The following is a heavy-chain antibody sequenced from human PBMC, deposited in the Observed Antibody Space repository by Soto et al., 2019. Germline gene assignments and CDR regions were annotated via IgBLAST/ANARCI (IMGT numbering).Heavy chain of an antibody. CDR2: INPSGGST. CDR1: GYTFTSCY. V-gene: IGHV1-46*01. Sequence: ASVKVCCTESGYTFTSCYMHWVRQAPGQGLEWMGIINPSGGSTSYAQKFQGRVTMTRDTSTSTVYMELSSLRSEDTAVYYCARDRKSGSSANWFDPWGQGTLVTVSS. J-gene: IGHJ5*02. D-gene: IGHD1-26*01. CDR3: ARDRKSGSSANWFDP.